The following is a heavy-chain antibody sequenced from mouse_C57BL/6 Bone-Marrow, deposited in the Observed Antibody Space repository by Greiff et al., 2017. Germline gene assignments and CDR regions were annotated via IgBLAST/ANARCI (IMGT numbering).Heavy chain of an antibody. D-gene: IGHD2-4*01. Sequence: EVQLQQSGPELVKPGASVKISCKASGYTFTDYYMNWVKQSHGKSLEWIGDINPNNGGTSYNQKFKGKATLTVDKSSSTAYMELRSLTSEDSAVYYCARGKDDYDRDYWGQGTTLTVSS. J-gene: IGHJ2*01. V-gene: IGHV1-26*01. CDR2: INPNNGGT. CDR3: ARGKDDYDRDY. CDR1: GYTFTDYY.